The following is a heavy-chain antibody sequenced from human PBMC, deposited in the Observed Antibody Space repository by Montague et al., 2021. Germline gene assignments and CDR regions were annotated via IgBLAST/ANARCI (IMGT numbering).Heavy chain of an antibody. CDR3: ASTGAATAWRAYEI. Sequence: SLRLSCAASGFTFSSYDMHWVRQATVKGLEWVSAIGTAGDTFYPXSVKGRFTISRENAENSLYLQMNSLRAGDTAVYYCASTGAATAWRAYEIWGLGTMVTVSS. J-gene: IGHJ3*02. CDR2: IGTAGDT. V-gene: IGHV3-13*04. CDR1: GFTFSSYD. D-gene: IGHD7-27*01.